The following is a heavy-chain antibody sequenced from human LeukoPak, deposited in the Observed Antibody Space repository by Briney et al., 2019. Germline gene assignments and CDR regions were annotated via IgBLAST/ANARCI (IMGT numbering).Heavy chain of an antibody. Sequence: EASVKVSCKASGYTFTSYYMHWVRQAPGQGLEWMGIINPSGGSTSYAQKFQGRVTMTRDTSTSTVYMELSSLRSEDTAVYYCARDRRYYYDSSGYIGPFDSWGQGTLVTVSS. J-gene: IGHJ4*02. D-gene: IGHD3-22*01. CDR1: GYTFTSYY. CDR2: INPSGGST. CDR3: ARDRRYYYDSSGYIGPFDS. V-gene: IGHV1-46*01.